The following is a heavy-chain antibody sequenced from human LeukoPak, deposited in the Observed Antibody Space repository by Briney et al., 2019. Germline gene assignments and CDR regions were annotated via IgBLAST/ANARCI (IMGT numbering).Heavy chain of an antibody. D-gene: IGHD1-7*01. CDR1: GYTFTEHF. V-gene: IGHV1-2*02. J-gene: IGHJ4*02. CDR3: ARDLRPANL. CDR2: IYPASANT. Sequence: ASLKVSCEPSGYTFTEHFIHSVRQAPGQRGQYMGWIYPASANTVYAQMFHGRVTLTRDTPATTTSVDLSGLRSDDTAVYYCARDLRPANLWGQGTLVTVSP.